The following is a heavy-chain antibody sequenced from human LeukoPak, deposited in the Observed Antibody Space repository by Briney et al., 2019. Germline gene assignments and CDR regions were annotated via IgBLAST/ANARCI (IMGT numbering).Heavy chain of an antibody. V-gene: IGHV3-30*03. CDR1: GFTFSSYG. J-gene: IGHJ6*02. CDR3: ARDEIDELLTGWGGMDV. D-gene: IGHD3-10*01. CDR2: ISYDGSNK. Sequence: GGSLRLSCAASGFTFSSYGMHWVRQAPGKGLEWVAVISYDGSNKYYADSVKGRFTISRDNSKNTLYLQMNSLRTEDTAVYYCARDEIDELLTGWGGMDVWGQGTTVTVSS.